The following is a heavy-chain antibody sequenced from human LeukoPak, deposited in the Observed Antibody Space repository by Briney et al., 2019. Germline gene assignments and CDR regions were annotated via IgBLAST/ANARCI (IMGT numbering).Heavy chain of an antibody. V-gene: IGHV3-23*01. Sequence: AGGSLRLSCAASGFTFSSYAMSWVRQAPGKGLEWVSAISGSGGSTYYADSVKGRFTISRGNSKNTLYLQMNSLRAEDTAVYYCAKTYYYDSSGYTYFDYWGQGTLVTVSS. D-gene: IGHD3-22*01. CDR3: AKTYYYDSSGYTYFDY. CDR1: GFTFSSYA. CDR2: ISGSGGST. J-gene: IGHJ4*02.